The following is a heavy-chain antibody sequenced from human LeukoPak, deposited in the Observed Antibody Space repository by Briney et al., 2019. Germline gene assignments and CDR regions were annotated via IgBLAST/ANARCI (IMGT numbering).Heavy chain of an antibody. D-gene: IGHD3-16*01. CDR3: ARLGRYDYVRVDP. V-gene: IGHV4-39*01. Sequence: SETLSLTCTVSGGSISSSSYYWGWIRQPPGKGLEWIGSIYYSGSTYYNPSLKSRVTISVDTSKNQFSLKLSSVTAADTAVYYCARLGRYDYVRVDPWGQGTLVTVSS. CDR1: GGSISSSSYY. J-gene: IGHJ5*02. CDR2: IYYSGST.